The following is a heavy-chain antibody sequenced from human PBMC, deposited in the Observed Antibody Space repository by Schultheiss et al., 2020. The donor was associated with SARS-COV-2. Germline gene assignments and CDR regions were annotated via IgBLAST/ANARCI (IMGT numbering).Heavy chain of an antibody. CDR2: IYTSGST. V-gene: IGHV4-4*07. Sequence: SETLSLTCIVSGGSMSSYYWSWIRQPAGKGLEWIGRIYTSGSTNYNPSLKSRVTMSVDTSKNQFSLKLSSVTAADTAVYYCARDRIQLWPRGGFDPWGQGTLVTVSS. D-gene: IGHD5-18*01. CDR3: ARDRIQLWPRGGFDP. CDR1: GGSMSSYY. J-gene: IGHJ5*02.